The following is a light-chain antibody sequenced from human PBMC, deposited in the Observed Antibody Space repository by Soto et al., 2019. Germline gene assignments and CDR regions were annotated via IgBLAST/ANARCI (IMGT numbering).Light chain of an antibody. CDR1: QSISSY. V-gene: IGKV1-39*01. CDR2: AAS. Sequence: DIQMTQSPSSLSASVGDRVTITCRASQSISSYLNWYQQKPGKAPKLLIYAASSLQSGVPSRFSGSGSGTDFTRTISSLQPEDFATYYCQQSYSTPSITFGQGTRLESK. CDR3: QQSYSTPSIT. J-gene: IGKJ5*01.